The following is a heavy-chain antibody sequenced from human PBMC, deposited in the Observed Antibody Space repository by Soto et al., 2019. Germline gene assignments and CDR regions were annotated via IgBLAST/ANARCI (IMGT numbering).Heavy chain of an antibody. CDR3: ARARTMVRGVIMPPPFDY. Sequence: ASVKVSCKASGYTLTSYDINWLRQATGQGLEWMGWMNPNSGNTGYAQKFQGRVTMTRNTSISTAYMELSSLRSEDTAVYYCARARTMVRGVIMPPPFDYWGQGTLVTVSS. V-gene: IGHV1-8*01. CDR1: GYTLTSYD. J-gene: IGHJ4*02. D-gene: IGHD3-10*01. CDR2: MNPNSGNT.